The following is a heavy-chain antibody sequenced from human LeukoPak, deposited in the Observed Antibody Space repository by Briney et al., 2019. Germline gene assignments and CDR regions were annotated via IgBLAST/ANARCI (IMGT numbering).Heavy chain of an antibody. Sequence: SETLSLTCAVYGGSFSGYYWSWIRQPPGKGLEWLGEINHSGSTNYNPSLKSRVTISVDTSKNQFSLKLSSVTAADTAVYYCARTYYYDSSGYGPDAFDIWGQGTMVTVSS. V-gene: IGHV4-34*01. CDR3: ARTYYYDSSGYGPDAFDI. J-gene: IGHJ3*02. D-gene: IGHD3-22*01. CDR1: GGSFSGYY. CDR2: INHSGST.